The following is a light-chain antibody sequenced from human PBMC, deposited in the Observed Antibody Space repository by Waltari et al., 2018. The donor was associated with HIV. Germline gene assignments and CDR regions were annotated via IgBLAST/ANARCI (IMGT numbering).Light chain of an antibody. Sequence: QSVLTQPPSASATPGQRVTISCSGSSPNIGSNTVNWYQQLPGTAPKLLIYSNNQRPSGVPDRFSGSKSGTSASLAISGLQSEDEADYYCAAWDDSLNGWVFGGGTKLTVL. CDR3: AAWDDSLNGWV. J-gene: IGLJ3*02. CDR2: SNN. CDR1: SPNIGSNT. V-gene: IGLV1-44*01.